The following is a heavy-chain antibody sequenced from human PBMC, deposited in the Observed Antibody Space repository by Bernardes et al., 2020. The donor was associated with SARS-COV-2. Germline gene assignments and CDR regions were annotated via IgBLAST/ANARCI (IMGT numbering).Heavy chain of an antibody. J-gene: IGHJ4*02. CDR2: ISGGGGTT. V-gene: IGHV3-23*01. CDR1: GFGFNTYG. CDR3: AKALGTWYEGFDY. D-gene: IGHD6-13*01. Sequence: GSLRLSCAASGFGFNTYGMSWVRQAPGKGLEWVSTISGGGGTTYYADSVKGRFTISRDNSKNTLYLHMNSLRAEDTSVYYCAKALGTWYEGFDYWGQGTLVTVSS.